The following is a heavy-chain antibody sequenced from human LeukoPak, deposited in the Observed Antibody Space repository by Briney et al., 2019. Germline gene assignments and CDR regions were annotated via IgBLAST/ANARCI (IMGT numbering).Heavy chain of an antibody. CDR1: GYTFTSYG. D-gene: IGHD1-26*01. J-gene: IGHJ4*02. CDR3: ARDLDSVVVGATTGGY. Sequence: ASVKASCKASGYTFTSYGISWVRQAPGQGLEWMGWISAYNGNTNYAQKLQGRVTMTTDTSTSTAYMELRSLRSDDTAVYYCARDLDSVVVGATTGGYWGQGTLVTVSS. V-gene: IGHV1-18*01. CDR2: ISAYNGNT.